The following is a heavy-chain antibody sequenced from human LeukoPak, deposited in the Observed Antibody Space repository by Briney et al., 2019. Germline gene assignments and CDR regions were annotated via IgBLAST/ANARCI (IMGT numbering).Heavy chain of an antibody. J-gene: IGHJ4*02. V-gene: IGHV3-23*01. Sequence: GGSLRLSCSASGFTFSSKAMSWVRQAPGQGLEWVSAISGSGGITYYADSVKGRFTISRNNSNNTLYLQINSLRGEDTAVYYCANYYDSSGYFDYWGQGTLVTVSS. D-gene: IGHD3-22*01. CDR3: ANYYDSSGYFDY. CDR1: GFTFSSKA. CDR2: ISGSGGIT.